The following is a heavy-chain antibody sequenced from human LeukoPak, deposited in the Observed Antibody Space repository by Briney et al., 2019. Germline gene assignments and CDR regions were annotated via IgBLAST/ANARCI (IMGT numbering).Heavy chain of an antibody. V-gene: IGHV4-39*01. CDR1: GGSISSGDYY. J-gene: IGHJ5*02. D-gene: IGHD6-13*01. CDR3: ASQETRYSIAASET. CDR2: IYYSGNA. Sequence: SETLSLTCTVSGGSISSGDYYWSWIRQPPGKGLEWIGSIYYSGNAFYSPSLKSRVTISVDTSKNQFSLKLSSVTAADTAVYYCASQETRYSIAASETWGQGTLVTVSS.